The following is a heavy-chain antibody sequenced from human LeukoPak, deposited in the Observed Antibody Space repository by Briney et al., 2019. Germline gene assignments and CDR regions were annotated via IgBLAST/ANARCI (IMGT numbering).Heavy chain of an antibody. CDR2: IYYSGST. V-gene: IGHV4-39*02. CDR3: ARDKEAVAGNFDY. D-gene: IGHD6-19*01. Sequence: SETLSLTCTVSGGSISGSSYYWGWIRQPPGKGLEWIGSIYYSGSTYYNPSLKSRVTISVDTSKNQFSLKVTSVTAADTAVYYCARDKEAVAGNFDYWGQGTLVTVSS. CDR1: GGSISGSSYY. J-gene: IGHJ4*02.